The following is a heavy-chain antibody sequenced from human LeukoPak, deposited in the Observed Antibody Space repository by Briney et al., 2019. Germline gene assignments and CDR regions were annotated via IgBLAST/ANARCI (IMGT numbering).Heavy chain of an antibody. V-gene: IGHV3-53*01. J-gene: IGHJ4*02. D-gene: IGHD3-22*01. CDR3: ARGPTGYYDSSGGDY. CDR2: IYSGGST. Sequence: GGSLRLSCAASGFMFSSNWMSWVRQAPGKGLEWVSVIYSGGSTYYADSVKGRFTISRDNSKNTLYLQMNSLRAEDTAVYYCARGPTGYYDSSGGDYWGQGTLVTVSS. CDR1: GFMFSSNW.